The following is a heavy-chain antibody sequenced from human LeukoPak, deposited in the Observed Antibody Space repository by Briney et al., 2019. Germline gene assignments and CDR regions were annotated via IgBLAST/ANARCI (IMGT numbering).Heavy chain of an antibody. CDR1: GYTLTELS. CDR3: ATPGGDSSGYYYQFQH. J-gene: IGHJ1*01. CDR2: FDPEDGET. V-gene: IGHV1-24*01. Sequence: GASVKVSCKVSGYTLTELSMHWVRQAPGKGLEWMGGFDPEDGETIYAQKFQGRVTMTEDTSTGTAYMELSSLRSEDTAVYYCATPGGDSSGYYYQFQHWGQGTLVTVSS. D-gene: IGHD3-22*01.